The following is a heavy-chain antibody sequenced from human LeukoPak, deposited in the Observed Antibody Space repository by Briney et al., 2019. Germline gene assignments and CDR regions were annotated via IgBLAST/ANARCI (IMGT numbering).Heavy chain of an antibody. V-gene: IGHV4-34*01. CDR2: INHSGST. D-gene: IGHD6-25*01. J-gene: IGHJ5*02. CDR3: ARGHFSASLDS. CDR1: GGSFSGYY. Sequence: SETLSLTCAVYGGSFSGYYWSWIRQPPGKGLEWIGEINHSGSTNYNPSLKSRVTISVDTSKNQFTLKLSSVTAADTAVYYCARGHFSASLDSWGQGTLVTVSS.